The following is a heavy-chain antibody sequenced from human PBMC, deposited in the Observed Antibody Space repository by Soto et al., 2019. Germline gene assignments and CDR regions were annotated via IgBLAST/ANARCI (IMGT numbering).Heavy chain of an antibody. D-gene: IGHD3-3*01. Sequence: QVQLQESGPGLVKPSQTLSLTCTVSGGSISSGGYYWSWIRQHPGKGLEWIGYIYYSGSTYYNPSLKSRVTISVDTSKNQFSLKLSSVTAADTAVYYCARSITIFGAVIRRWFDPWGQGTLVTVSS. J-gene: IGHJ5*02. CDR1: GGSISSGGYY. CDR3: ARSITIFGAVIRRWFDP. V-gene: IGHV4-31*03. CDR2: IYYSGST.